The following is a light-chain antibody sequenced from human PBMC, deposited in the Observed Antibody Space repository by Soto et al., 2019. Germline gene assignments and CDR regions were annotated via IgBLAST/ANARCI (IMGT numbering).Light chain of an antibody. J-gene: IGKJ1*01. CDR1: QSISSW. V-gene: IGKV1-5*01. Sequence: QMAPLPFTQSTSVGSSVTIAFRASQSISSWLAGYQQKPGKAPKLLIYDASSLESGVPSRFSGSGSGTEFTLTISILQPDDFATYYCQQYNSFWTSGQRSKVDI. CDR3: QQYNSFWT. CDR2: DAS.